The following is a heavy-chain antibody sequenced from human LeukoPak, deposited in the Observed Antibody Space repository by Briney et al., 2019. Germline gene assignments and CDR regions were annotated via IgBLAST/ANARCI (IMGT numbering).Heavy chain of an antibody. Sequence: PSETLSLTCAVYGGSFTSYYRSWSRQPPGKGLEWIGEISHTGHTNYNPSLKSRVTMSVETSKNQLSLILSSVTAADTAVYYCARGPYSSDAGYWGQGTLVTVSS. CDR3: ARGPYSSDAGY. V-gene: IGHV4-34*01. J-gene: IGHJ4*02. CDR2: ISHTGHT. CDR1: GGSFTSYY. D-gene: IGHD6-25*01.